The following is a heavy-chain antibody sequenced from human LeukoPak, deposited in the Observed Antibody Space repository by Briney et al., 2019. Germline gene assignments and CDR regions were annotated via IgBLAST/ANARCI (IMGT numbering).Heavy chain of an antibody. D-gene: IGHD3-3*01. CDR3: ARTGYDFWSGPPDY. CDR2: ISSSGSTI. Sequence: PGGSLRPSCAASRFTFSSYEMNWVRQAPGKGLGWVSYISSSGSTIYYADSVKGRFTISRDNAKNSLYLQMNSLRAEDTAVYYCARTGYDFWSGPPDYWGQGTLVTVSS. V-gene: IGHV3-48*03. J-gene: IGHJ4*02. CDR1: RFTFSSYE.